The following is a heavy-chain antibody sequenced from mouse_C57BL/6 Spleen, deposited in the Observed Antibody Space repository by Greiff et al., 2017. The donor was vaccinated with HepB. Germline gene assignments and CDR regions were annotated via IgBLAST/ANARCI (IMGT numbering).Heavy chain of an antibody. CDR1: GYTFTDDN. V-gene: IGHV1-22*01. Sequence: EVQLQQSGPELVKPGASVKMSCKASGYTFTDDNMHWVKQSHGKSLEWIGYINPNNGGTSYNQKFKGKATLTVNKSSSTAYMELRSLTSEDSAVYYCARITTVVGAWFAYWGQGTLVTVSA. J-gene: IGHJ3*01. CDR2: INPNNGGT. D-gene: IGHD1-1*01. CDR3: ARITTVVGAWFAY.